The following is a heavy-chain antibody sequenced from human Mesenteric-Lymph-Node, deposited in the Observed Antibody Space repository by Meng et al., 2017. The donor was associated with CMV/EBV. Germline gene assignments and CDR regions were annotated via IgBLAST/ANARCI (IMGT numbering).Heavy chain of an antibody. CDR1: GGSISSSSYY. CDR3: ARDLIVGDHFDY. D-gene: IGHD1-26*01. V-gene: IGHV4-39*02. J-gene: IGHJ4*02. Sequence: GSLRLSCTVSGGSISSSSYYWGWIRQPPGKGLEWIGSIYYSGSTYYNPSLKSRVTISVDTSKNQFSLKLSSVTAADTAVYYCARDLIVGDHFDYWGQGTLVTVSS. CDR2: IYYSGST.